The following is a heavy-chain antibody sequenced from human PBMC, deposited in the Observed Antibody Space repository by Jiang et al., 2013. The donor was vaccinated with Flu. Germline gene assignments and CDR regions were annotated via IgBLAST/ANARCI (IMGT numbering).Heavy chain of an antibody. D-gene: IGHD3-10*01. V-gene: IGHV4-34*01. Sequence: LLKPSETLSLTCAVYGGSFSGYYWSWIRQPPGKGLEWIGEINHSGSTNYNPSLKSRVTISVDTPKNQFSLKLSSVTAADTAVYYCARGGENSGSYYNLQIYGMDVWGQGTTVTVSS. CDR3: ARGGENSGSYYNLQIYGMDV. CDR2: INHSGST. J-gene: IGHJ6*02. CDR1: GGSFSGYY.